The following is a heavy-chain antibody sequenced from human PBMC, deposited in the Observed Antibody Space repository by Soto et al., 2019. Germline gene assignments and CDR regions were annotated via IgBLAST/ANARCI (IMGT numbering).Heavy chain of an antibody. D-gene: IGHD6-13*01. CDR2: ISSSTSHT. CDR3: ARGRGAAADYFDF. J-gene: IGHJ4*02. V-gene: IGHV3-11*05. CDR1: GFTFSDYY. Sequence: QVQLVESGGGLVKPGGSLRLSCAVSGFTFSDYYMTWIRQAPGKGLEWGSYISSSTSHTNSADSVKGRITISRDNAKNSLFLPMTSLRAEDTAVYYCARGRGAAADYFDFWGQGTLVTVSS.